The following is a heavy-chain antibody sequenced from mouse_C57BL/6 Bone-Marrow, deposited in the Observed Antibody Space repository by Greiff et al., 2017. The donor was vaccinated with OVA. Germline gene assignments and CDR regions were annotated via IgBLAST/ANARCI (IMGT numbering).Heavy chain of an antibody. D-gene: IGHD1-1*01. J-gene: IGHJ4*01. CDR1: GYAFSSYW. Sequence: QVQLQQSGAELVKPGASVKISCKASGYAFSSYWMNWVKQRPGKGLEWIGQIYPGDGDTNYNGKFKGKATLTADKSSSTAYMQLSSLTSEDSAVYFCAKRRFNYYGSSYVDYWGQGTSGTVSS. CDR2: IYPGDGDT. V-gene: IGHV1-80*01. CDR3: AKRRFNYYGSSYVDY.